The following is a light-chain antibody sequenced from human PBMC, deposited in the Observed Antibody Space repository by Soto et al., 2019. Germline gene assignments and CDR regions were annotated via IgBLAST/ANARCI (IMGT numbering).Light chain of an antibody. CDR3: QHLNSYPLTIT. J-gene: IGKJ5*01. CDR2: AAS. Sequence: DIQLTQSPSFLSASVGDRVTITCRASQGISSYLAWYQQKPGKAPKLLIYAASTLQSGVPSRFSGSGSGTEFTLTISSLQPEDFATYYCQHLNSYPLTITFGQGTRLEIK. CDR1: QGISSY. V-gene: IGKV1-9*01.